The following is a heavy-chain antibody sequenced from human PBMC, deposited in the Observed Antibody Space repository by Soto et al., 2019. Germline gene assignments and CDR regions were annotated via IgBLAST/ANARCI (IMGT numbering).Heavy chain of an antibody. CDR2: ISAYNGNT. Sequence: ASVKVSCKASGYTFTSYGISWVRQAPGQGLEWMGWISAYNGNTNYAQKLQGRVTMTTDTSTSTAYLELRSLRSDDTAVYYCARVLFQGITIFGVVIIPDDAFDIWGQGTMVTVSS. J-gene: IGHJ3*02. CDR3: ARVLFQGITIFGVVIIPDDAFDI. V-gene: IGHV1-18*01. D-gene: IGHD3-3*01. CDR1: GYTFTSYG.